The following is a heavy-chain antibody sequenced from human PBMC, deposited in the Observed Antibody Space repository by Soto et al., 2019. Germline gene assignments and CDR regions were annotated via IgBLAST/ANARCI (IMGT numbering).Heavy chain of an antibody. D-gene: IGHD6-13*01. CDR2: IYHSGST. V-gene: IGHV4-4*02. CDR1: SGSISSSNW. Sequence: SETLSLTCAVSSGSISSSNWWSWVRQPPGKGLEWIGEIYHSGSTNYNPSLKSRVTISVDKPKNQFSLKLSSVTAADTAVYYCASIAAAPVAEYFQHWGQGTLVTVSS. CDR3: ASIAAAPVAEYFQH. J-gene: IGHJ1*01.